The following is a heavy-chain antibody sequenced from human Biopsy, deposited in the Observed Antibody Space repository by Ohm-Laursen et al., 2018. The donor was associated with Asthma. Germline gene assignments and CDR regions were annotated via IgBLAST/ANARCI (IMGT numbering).Heavy chain of an antibody. CDR3: ASDFPKDYVRYNFQF. CDR1: GYSLTDLS. J-gene: IGHJ4*02. CDR2: HDHEEGGT. Sequence: SVKVSCKLSGYSLTDLSMHWVRQAPGQGLEWMGGHDHEEGGTVNARRFQGRVTMTEDTSTDTAYKELSSLSSDDTAVYYCASDFPKDYVRYNFQFWGQGTLVTVSS. D-gene: IGHD4-17*01. V-gene: IGHV1-24*01.